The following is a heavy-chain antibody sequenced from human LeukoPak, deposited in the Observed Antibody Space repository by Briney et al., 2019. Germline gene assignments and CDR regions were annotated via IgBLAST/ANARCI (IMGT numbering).Heavy chain of an antibody. CDR1: GFTFRTYA. J-gene: IGHJ4*02. CDR2: ISGNNSTI. Sequence: PGGSLRLSCAASGFTFRTYAMNWVRQAPGKGLEWVSYISGNNSTIYYADSVKGRFTISRDTAKNSLYLQMNSLRAEDTAVYYCATTELDHYDFWSGYYTPNFDYWGQGTLVTVSS. D-gene: IGHD3-3*01. V-gene: IGHV3-48*01. CDR3: ATTELDHYDFWSGYYTPNFDY.